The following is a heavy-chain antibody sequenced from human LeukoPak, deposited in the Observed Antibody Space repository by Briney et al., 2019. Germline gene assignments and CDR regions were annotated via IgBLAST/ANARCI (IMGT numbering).Heavy chain of an antibody. V-gene: IGHV1-2*02. CDR2: INPNSGGT. CDR1: RYTFTDYY. J-gene: IGHJ4*02. Sequence: ASVMVSCKASRYTFTDYYMHWVRQAPGQGLEWMGWINPNSGGTNYAQKFQGRVTMTRDTFISTAYMELSSLRSDDTAFYYCARRGSGAYPDYWGQGTLVTVSS. CDR3: ARRGSGAYPDY. D-gene: IGHD2-15*01.